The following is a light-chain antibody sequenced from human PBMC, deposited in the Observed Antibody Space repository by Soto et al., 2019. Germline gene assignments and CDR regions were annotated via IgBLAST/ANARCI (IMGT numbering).Light chain of an antibody. V-gene: IGKV3-20*01. CDR2: DAS. CDR1: QSVANY. CDR3: QQYGSSPRT. J-gene: IGKJ1*01. Sequence: DIVLTQSPGTLSLSPGERATLSCRASQSVANYLLWFQQKPGQAPRLLIYDASNRASGIPARFSGSGSGTDFTLTISRLEPEDFAVYYCQQYGSSPRTFGQGTKVDIK.